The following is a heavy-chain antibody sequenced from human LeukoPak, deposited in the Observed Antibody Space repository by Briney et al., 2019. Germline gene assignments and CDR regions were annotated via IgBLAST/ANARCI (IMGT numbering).Heavy chain of an antibody. Sequence: PGGSLRLSCAASGFAFSSYEMNWVRQAPGKGLEWVSYISTSGSTIYYADSVEGGFTISRDNAKNSLYLQMNSLRADDTAAYFYARDLGKNWFDHWGQGTLVTVSS. CDR1: GFAFSSYE. CDR3: ARDLGKNWFDH. J-gene: IGHJ5*02. CDR2: ISTSGSTI. D-gene: IGHD1-26*01. V-gene: IGHV3-48*03.